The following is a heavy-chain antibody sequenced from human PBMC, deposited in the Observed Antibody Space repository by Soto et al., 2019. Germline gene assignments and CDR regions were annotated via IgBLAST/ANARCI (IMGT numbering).Heavy chain of an antibody. CDR2: IYYSGST. V-gene: IGHV4-31*03. D-gene: IGHD3-10*01. Sequence: QVQLQESGPGLVKPSQTLSLTCTVSGGSISSGGYYWSWIRQHPGKGLEWIGYIYYSGSTYYNPSLKSRVTISVDTSKNQFSLKLSSVTAADTAVYYCARDGRRGFGDRGAFDIWGQGTMVTVSS. J-gene: IGHJ3*02. CDR1: GGSISSGGYY. CDR3: ARDGRRGFGDRGAFDI.